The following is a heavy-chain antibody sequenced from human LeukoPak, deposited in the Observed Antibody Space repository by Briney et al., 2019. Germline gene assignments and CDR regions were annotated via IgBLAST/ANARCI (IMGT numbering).Heavy chain of an antibody. CDR2: ISGSGDNT. CDR3: AKGSYYDSSGSFYFDY. J-gene: IGHJ4*02. D-gene: IGHD3-22*01. V-gene: IGHV3-23*01. CDR1: GFTFSSYA. Sequence: GGSLRLSCAASGFTFSSYAKSWVRQAPGKGLEWVSGISGSGDNTYYADSVKGRFTISRDNSKNTLYVQVNSLGTEDTAAYYCAKGSYYDSSGSFYFDYWGQGTLVTVSS.